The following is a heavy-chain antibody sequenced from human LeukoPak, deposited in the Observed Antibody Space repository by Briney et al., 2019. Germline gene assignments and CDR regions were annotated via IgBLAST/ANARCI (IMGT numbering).Heavy chain of an antibody. V-gene: IGHV3-30*02. Sequence: PGGSVRLSCAASGFTFSSYGMHWVRQAPGKGLEWVAFIRYDGSNKYYADSVKGRFTISRDNSKNTLYLQMNSLRAEDTAVYYCAKDEVAVAGTDFDYWGQGTLVTVSS. CDR3: AKDEVAVAGTDFDY. CDR1: GFTFSSYG. CDR2: IRYDGSNK. D-gene: IGHD6-19*01. J-gene: IGHJ4*02.